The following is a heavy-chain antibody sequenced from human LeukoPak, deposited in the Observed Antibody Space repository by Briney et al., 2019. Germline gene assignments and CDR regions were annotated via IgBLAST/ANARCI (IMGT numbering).Heavy chain of an antibody. V-gene: IGHV3-23*01. D-gene: IGHD5-18*01. CDR3: AKGESYGYDF. J-gene: IGHJ4*02. Sequence: GGSLRLSCAASGFTFSSYGMSWVRQAPGKGLEWVSAISGRDHSTYYADSVKGRFTISRDNSKDTLSLQMNSLRSEDTAVYYCAKGESYGYDFWGQGTLVTVSS. CDR1: GFTFSSYG. CDR2: ISGRDHST.